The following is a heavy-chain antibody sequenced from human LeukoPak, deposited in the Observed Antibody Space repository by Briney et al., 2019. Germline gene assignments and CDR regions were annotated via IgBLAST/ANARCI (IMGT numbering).Heavy chain of an antibody. V-gene: IGHV4-59*08. CDR3: ARHGGSGYCSQGVCYVGAFDI. J-gene: IGHJ3*02. Sequence: SETLSLTCIVSGGSISIYYWSWIRQPPGKGLEWIGYIHYSGSTNYNPSLKSRVTISVDTSKNQFSLNLSSVTAADTAAYYCARHGGSGYCSQGVCYVGAFDIWGQGTVVTVSS. CDR2: IHYSGST. CDR1: GGSISIYY. D-gene: IGHD2-8*01.